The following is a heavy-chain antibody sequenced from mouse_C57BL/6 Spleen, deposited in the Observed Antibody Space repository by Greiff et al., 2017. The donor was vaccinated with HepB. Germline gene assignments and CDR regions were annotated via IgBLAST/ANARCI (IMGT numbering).Heavy chain of an antibody. D-gene: IGHD1-1*01. CDR2: IDPSDSYT. Sequence: QVQLQQPGAELVKPGASVKLSCKASGYTFTSYWMQWVKQRPGQGLEWIGEIDPSDSYTNYNQKFKGKATLTVDTSSSTAYMQLSSLTSEDSAVYYCARYGTTVVSFDYWGQGTTLTVSS. CDR3: ARYGTTVVSFDY. J-gene: IGHJ2*01. CDR1: GYTFTSYW. V-gene: IGHV1-50*01.